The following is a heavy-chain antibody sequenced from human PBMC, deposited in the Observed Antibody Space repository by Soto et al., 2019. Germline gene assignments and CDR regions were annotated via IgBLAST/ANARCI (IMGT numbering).Heavy chain of an antibody. V-gene: IGHV4-61*01. Sequence: SETLSLNCAVSGDSISSGYHLAWMRHPPGKGLEWIGYIYYSGSTNYNPSLKSRVTISVDTSKNQFSLKLSSVTAADTAVYYCARDYYDSSGYYMDYWGQGTLVTVSS. CDR3: ARDYYDSSGYYMDY. D-gene: IGHD3-22*01. J-gene: IGHJ4*02. CDR1: GDSISSGYH. CDR2: IYYSGST.